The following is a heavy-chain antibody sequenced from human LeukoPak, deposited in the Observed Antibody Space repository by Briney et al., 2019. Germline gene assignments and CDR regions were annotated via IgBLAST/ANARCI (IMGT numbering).Heavy chain of an antibody. J-gene: IGHJ4*02. V-gene: IGHV4-39*07. CDR2: IYYSGST. D-gene: IGHD3-22*01. CDR1: GGSITSSRYY. CDR3: ARGIDSSGYAFDY. Sequence: SETLSLTCTVSGGSITSSRYYWGWILQPPGKGLEWIGSIYYSGSTPYNPSLRSRVTMSVDTSKNQFSLKLSSVTAADTAVYYCARGIDSSGYAFDYWGQGTLVTVSS.